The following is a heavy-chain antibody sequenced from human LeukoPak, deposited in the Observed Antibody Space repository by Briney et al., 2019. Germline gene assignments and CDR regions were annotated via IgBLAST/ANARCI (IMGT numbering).Heavy chain of an antibody. CDR2: IDWDDDK. J-gene: IGHJ4*02. V-gene: IGHV2-70*17. CDR3: ARVSRGNYGMYYFDY. Sequence: SGPTLVNPTQTLTLTCSFSGFSLSTSGMCVNWVRQSPGEALEWLSRIDWDDDKFYNTSLKTRLTISKDTSKNQVVLTMTYMDPVDTATYYCARVSRGNYGMYYFDYWGLGALVTVSS. CDR1: GFSLSTSGMC. D-gene: IGHD4-11*01.